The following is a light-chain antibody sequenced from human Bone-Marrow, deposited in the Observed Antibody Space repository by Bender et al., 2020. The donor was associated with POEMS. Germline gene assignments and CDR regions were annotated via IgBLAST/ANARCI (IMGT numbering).Light chain of an antibody. CDR3: AVWDDRRNGWV. CDR1: SSNIGAHA. Sequence: QSVLTQPPSASGTPGQTVTISCSGGSSNIGAHAVNWYQHLPGTAPTLLIYSNHRRPSEVPDRVSGSRSGTSASLAISGLQSEDEADYYCAVWDDRRNGWVFGGGTKLTVL. CDR2: SNH. J-gene: IGLJ3*02. V-gene: IGLV1-44*01.